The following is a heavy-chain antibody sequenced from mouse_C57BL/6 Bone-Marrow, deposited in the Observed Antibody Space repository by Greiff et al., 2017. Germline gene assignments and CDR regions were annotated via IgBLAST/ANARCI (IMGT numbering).Heavy chain of an antibody. CDR3: ARRLRHFDY. V-gene: IGHV1-7*01. CDR2: INPSSGYT. CDR1: GYTFTSYW. J-gene: IGHJ2*01. Sequence: QVQLQQSGAELAKPGASVKLSCKASGYTFTSYWMHWVKQRPGQGLEWIGYINPSSGYTKYNQKFKDKVTLTADKSSSTAYMQLSSLTYEDSAVYYCARRLRHFDYWGQGTTLTVSS. D-gene: IGHD2-4*01.